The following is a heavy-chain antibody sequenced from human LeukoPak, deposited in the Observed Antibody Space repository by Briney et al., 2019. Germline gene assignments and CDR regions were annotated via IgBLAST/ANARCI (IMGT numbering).Heavy chain of an antibody. Sequence: SQTLSLTCTVSGGSISSRSYYWSWIRQPAGKGLEWIGRIYTSGSTNYNPSLKSRVTISVDTSKNQFSLKLSSVTAADTAVYYCAMEYSSSFFDYWGQGTLVTVSS. J-gene: IGHJ4*02. V-gene: IGHV4-61*02. CDR3: AMEYSSSFFDY. CDR1: GGSISSRSYY. CDR2: IYTSGST. D-gene: IGHD6-13*01.